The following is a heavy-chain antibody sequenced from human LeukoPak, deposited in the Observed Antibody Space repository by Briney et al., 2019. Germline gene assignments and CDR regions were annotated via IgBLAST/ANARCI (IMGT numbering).Heavy chain of an antibody. D-gene: IGHD2-15*01. Sequence: PSQTLSLTCPVSGGSISSSYWSWIRQPPGKGLEWIWYIYYSGSTNYNPSLKSRVTISVDTSKNQFSLKLSSVTAADTAVYYCARRAYCSGGSCYEFDPWGQGTLVTVSS. J-gene: IGHJ5*02. V-gene: IGHV4-59*08. CDR3: ARRAYCSGGSCYEFDP. CDR1: GGSISSSY. CDR2: IYYSGST.